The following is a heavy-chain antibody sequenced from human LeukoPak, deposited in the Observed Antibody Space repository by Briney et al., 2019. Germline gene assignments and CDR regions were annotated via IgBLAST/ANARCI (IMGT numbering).Heavy chain of an antibody. D-gene: IGHD3-22*01. CDR2: ISGSGGST. V-gene: IGHV3-23*01. J-gene: IGHJ4*02. Sequence: GGSLRLSCAASGFTFSSYAMSWVRQAPGKGLEWVSAISGSGGSTYYADSVKGRFTISRDNTKNTLYLQMNSLRAEDTAVYYCAKDKDYDSSGYYDYWGQGTLVTVSS. CDR3: AKDKDYDSSGYYDY. CDR1: GFTFSSYA.